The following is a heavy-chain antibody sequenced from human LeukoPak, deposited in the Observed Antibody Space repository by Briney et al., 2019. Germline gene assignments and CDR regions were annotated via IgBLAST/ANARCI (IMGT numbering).Heavy chain of an antibody. Sequence: ASVKVSCKASGYTFTSYGISWVRQAPGQGLEWMGWISAYNGNTNYAQKLQGRVTMTTDTSTSTAYMELGSLRSDDTAVYYCARKREKAGGYDILTGYLPQHYYYGMDVWGQGTTVTVSS. J-gene: IGHJ6*02. CDR3: ARKREKAGGYDILTGYLPQHYYYGMDV. CDR1: GYTFTSYG. D-gene: IGHD3-9*01. CDR2: ISAYNGNT. V-gene: IGHV1-18*01.